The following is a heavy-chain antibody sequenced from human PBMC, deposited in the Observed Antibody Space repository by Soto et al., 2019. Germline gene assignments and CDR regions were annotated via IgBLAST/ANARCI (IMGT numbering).Heavy chain of an antibody. D-gene: IGHD3-3*01. V-gene: IGHV3-23*01. CDR3: AKVPSTIFGVVTHYYMDV. CDR1: GFTFSSYA. Sequence: LRLSCAASGFTFSSYAMSWVRQAPGKGLEWVSAISGSGGSTYYADSVKGRFTISRDNSKNTLYLQMNSLRAEDTAVYYCAKVPSTIFGVVTHYYMDVWGKGTTVTVSS. CDR2: ISGSGGST. J-gene: IGHJ6*03.